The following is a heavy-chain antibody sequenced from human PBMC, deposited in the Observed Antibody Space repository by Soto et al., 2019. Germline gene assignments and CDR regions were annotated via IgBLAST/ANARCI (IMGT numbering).Heavy chain of an antibody. CDR3: AKVRGGGYDFWSGPPYFDY. CDR1: GGTFSSYA. V-gene: IGHV1-69*01. J-gene: IGHJ4*02. CDR2: IIPIFGTA. D-gene: IGHD3-3*01. Sequence: QVQLVQSGAEVKKPGSSVKVSCKASGGTFSSYAISWVRQAPGQGLEWMGGIIPIFGTANYAQKFQGRVTNPAEESQRPAYMGESRLGSEETAVFFCAKVRGGGYDFWSGPPYFDYWGQGTLVTVSS.